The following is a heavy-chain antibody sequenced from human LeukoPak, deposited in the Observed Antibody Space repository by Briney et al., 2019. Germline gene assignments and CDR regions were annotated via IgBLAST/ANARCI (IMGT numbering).Heavy chain of an antibody. CDR2: IYYSGSI. Sequence: SETLSLTCAVSGYSISSSNWWGWIRQPPGKGLEWIGYIYYSGSIYYNPSLKSRVTMSVDTSKNQFSLKLSSVTAVDTAVYYCARSVGYYDRSNWFDPWGQGTLVTVSS. V-gene: IGHV4-28*05. CDR3: ARSVGYYDRSNWFDP. CDR1: GYSISSSNW. J-gene: IGHJ5*02. D-gene: IGHD3-9*01.